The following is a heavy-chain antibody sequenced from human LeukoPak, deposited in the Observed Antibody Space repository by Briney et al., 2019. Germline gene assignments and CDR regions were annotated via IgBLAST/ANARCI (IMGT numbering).Heavy chain of an antibody. V-gene: IGHV1-2*02. D-gene: IGHD1-26*01. Sequence: GASVNVSCKASGYTFTGYYMHWVRQAPGQRLEWRGWINPNRGGTNYAQKFQGRVTMTRATSISKAYMELSRLRSDDTAVYYCARDAWELLEGFDYWGQGTLVTVSS. CDR2: INPNRGGT. CDR1: GYTFTGYY. J-gene: IGHJ4*02. CDR3: ARDAWELLEGFDY.